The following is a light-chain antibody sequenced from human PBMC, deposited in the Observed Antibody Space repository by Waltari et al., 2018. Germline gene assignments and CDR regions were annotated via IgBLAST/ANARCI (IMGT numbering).Light chain of an antibody. CDR3: QQSYSVPYT. CDR1: QTISIY. V-gene: IGKV1-39*01. J-gene: IGKJ2*01. CDR2: ATS. Sequence: DIQMTQSPSSLSASVGDRGTITCRTSQTISIYLNWYQQKPGKAPDLLIYATSSLQSGVPSRFSGSGSGTDFTLTISNLQPEDFATYFCQQSYSVPYTFGQGTKLEIK.